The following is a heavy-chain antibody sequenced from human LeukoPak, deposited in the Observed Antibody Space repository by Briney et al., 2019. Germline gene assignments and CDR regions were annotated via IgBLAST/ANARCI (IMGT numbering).Heavy chain of an antibody. CDR3: ARARGTGWYFDL. V-gene: IGHV3-48*02. J-gene: IGHJ2*01. D-gene: IGHD2-15*01. CDR2: TSSSSSTI. CDR1: GFTFSSYS. Sequence: GGSLRLSCAASGFTFSSYSMDWVRQAPGKGLEWVSYTSSSSSTIKYADSVRGRLTISRDNAENSLYLQMNSLRDEDTPVYYCARARGTGWYFDLWGRGTLVTVSS.